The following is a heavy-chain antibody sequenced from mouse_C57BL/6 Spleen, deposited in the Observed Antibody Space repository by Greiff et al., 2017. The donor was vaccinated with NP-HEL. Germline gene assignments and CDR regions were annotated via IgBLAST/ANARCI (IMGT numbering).Heavy chain of an antibody. CDR3: AGAIYAMDY. V-gene: IGHV1-76*01. CDR1: GYTFTDYY. J-gene: IGHJ4*01. CDR2: IYPGSGNT. Sequence: QVQLQQSGAELVRPGASVKLSCKASGYTFTDYYINWVKQRPGQGLEWIARIYPGSGNTYYNEKFKGKATLTAEKSSSTAYMQLSSLTSEDSAVYFCAGAIYAMDYWGQGTSVTVSS.